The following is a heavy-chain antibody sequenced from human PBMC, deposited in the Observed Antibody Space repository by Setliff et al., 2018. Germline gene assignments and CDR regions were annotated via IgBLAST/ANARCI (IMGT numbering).Heavy chain of an antibody. J-gene: IGHJ4*02. CDR2: IKSDTEDEAT. CDR3: TTGAAYAVVIARH. V-gene: IGHV3-15*05. Sequence: GGSLRLSCAASGFTFTYAWMNWVRQAPGKGLEWVGRIKSDTEDEATDYAAPVKGRFSIPRDDSKNILYLQMNSLRTEDTGIYYCTTGAAYAVVIARHWGQGTLVTVSS. D-gene: IGHD2-21*01. CDR1: GFTFTYAW.